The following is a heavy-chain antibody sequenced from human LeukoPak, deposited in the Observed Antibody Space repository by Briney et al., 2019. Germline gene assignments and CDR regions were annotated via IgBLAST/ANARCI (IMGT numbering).Heavy chain of an antibody. CDR3: ARHVVGYSYDSSGGSLDY. CDR1: GGSISSSSYY. J-gene: IGHJ4*02. D-gene: IGHD3-22*01. V-gene: IGHV4-39*01. Sequence: SETLSLTRTVSGGSISSSSYYWGCIRQPPGKGLEWIGSIYYSGSTYYNPSLKSRVTISVDTSKNQFSLKLSSVTAADTAVYYCARHVVGYSYDSSGGSLDYWGQGTLVTVSS. CDR2: IYYSGST.